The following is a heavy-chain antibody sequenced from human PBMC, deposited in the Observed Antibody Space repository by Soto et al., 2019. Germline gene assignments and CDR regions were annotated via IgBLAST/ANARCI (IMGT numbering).Heavy chain of an antibody. V-gene: IGHV4-59*08. CDR1: GGSITSYY. CDR2: IYFSGSA. Sequence: QVQLQESGPGLVKPSETLSLTCTVSGGSITSYYWSWIRQPPGKGLEWIGYIYFSGSANYTPSLTSRVTRSVDSSKNQCSLNLSSVAAADTAVYYCARRYSGYGDYWGQGTLVTVSS. CDR3: ARRYSGYGDY. J-gene: IGHJ4*02. D-gene: IGHD5-12*01.